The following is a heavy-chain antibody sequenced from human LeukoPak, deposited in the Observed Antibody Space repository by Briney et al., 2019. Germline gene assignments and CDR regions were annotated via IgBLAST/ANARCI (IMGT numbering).Heavy chain of an antibody. CDR3: ATSDYGDYPGRY. V-gene: IGHV4-31*03. CDR2: FYYSGTT. D-gene: IGHD4-17*01. CDR1: GVAISSGGRY. J-gene: IGHJ4*02. Sequence: SQTLSLTCTVSGVAISSGGRYWNWIRQDPGKGLDWIGYFYYSGTTHYNPSLKSRVTISVDTSKNQLFLKLRSVTAADTAVYYCATSDYGDYPGRYWGQGTLVTVSS.